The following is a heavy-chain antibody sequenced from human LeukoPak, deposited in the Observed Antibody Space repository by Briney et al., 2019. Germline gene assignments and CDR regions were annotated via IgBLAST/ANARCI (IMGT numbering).Heavy chain of an antibody. V-gene: IGHV4-34*01. CDR2: INHSGST. CDR1: GGSFSGYY. D-gene: IGHD3-22*01. Sequence: PSETLSLTCAVYGGSFSGYYWSWIRQPPGKGLEWIGEINHSGSTNYNPSLKSRVTISVDTSKNQFSLKLSSVTAADTAVYYCAWESGYRLDVWGKGTTVTVSS. J-gene: IGHJ6*04. CDR3: AWESGYRLDV.